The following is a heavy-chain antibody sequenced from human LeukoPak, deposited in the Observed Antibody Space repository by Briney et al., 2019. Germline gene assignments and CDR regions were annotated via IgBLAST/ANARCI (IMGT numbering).Heavy chain of an antibody. J-gene: IGHJ4*02. Sequence: GGPLRLSCAASGFPFSSYALHGARQAPGKGLEGVAVISHDGRNKYYPDSVKGRFTISRESSKNTLYLQMNSLRAEDTTVYYCTSELAATWRQRFDYWGQGTLVTVSS. CDR1: GFPFSSYA. V-gene: IGHV3-30*04. CDR3: TSELAATWRQRFDY. D-gene: IGHD1-26*01. CDR2: ISHDGRNK.